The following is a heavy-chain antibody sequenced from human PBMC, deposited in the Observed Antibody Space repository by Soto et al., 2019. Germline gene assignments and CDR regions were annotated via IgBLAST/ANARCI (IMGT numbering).Heavy chain of an antibody. J-gene: IGHJ6*02. CDR1: GYTFTSYY. CDR2: INPSGGST. CDR3: ARGIKYYDFWSGYLDYYYYGMDV. V-gene: IGHV1-46*01. D-gene: IGHD3-3*01. Sequence: ASVKVSCKASGYTFTSYYMHWVRQAPGQGLKWMGIINPSGGSTSYAQKFQGRVTITRDTSTSTVYMELSSLRSEDTAVYYCARGIKYYDFWSGYLDYYYYGMDVWGQGTTATFSS.